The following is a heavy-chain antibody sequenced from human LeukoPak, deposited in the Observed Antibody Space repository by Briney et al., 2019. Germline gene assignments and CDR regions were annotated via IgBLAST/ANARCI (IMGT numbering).Heavy chain of an antibody. CDR1: GYSLTTYY. CDR3: ARGGAYYYDSSVDY. D-gene: IGHD3-22*01. V-gene: IGHV1-69*13. CDR2: IIPIFGTA. Sequence: SVKVSCKASGYSLTTYYMHWVRQAPGQGLEWMGGIIPIFGTANYAQKFQGRVTITADESTSTAYMELSSLRSEDTAVYYCARGGAYYYDSSVDYWGQGTLVTVSS. J-gene: IGHJ4*02.